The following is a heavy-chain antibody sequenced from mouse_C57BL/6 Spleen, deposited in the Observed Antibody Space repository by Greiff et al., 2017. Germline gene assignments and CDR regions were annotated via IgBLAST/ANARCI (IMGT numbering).Heavy chain of an antibody. CDR3: ARRGDWDFAY. D-gene: IGHD4-1*01. CDR2: IYPGNSDT. CDR1: GYTFTSYW. J-gene: IGHJ3*01. Sequence: VQLQQSGTVLARPGASVKMSCKTSGYTFTSYWMHWVKQRPGQGLEWIGAIYPGNSDTSYNQKFKGKATLTVAQSSSTAYMQLNSLTSEDSAVYYCARRGDWDFAYWGQGTLVTVSA. V-gene: IGHV1-5*01.